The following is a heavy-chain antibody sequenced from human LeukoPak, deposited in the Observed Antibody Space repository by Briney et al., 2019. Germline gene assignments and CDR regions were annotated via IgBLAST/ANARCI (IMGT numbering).Heavy chain of an antibody. J-gene: IGHJ4*02. CDR3: AGERGYRYGVDY. D-gene: IGHD5-18*01. V-gene: IGHV4-59*01. CDR2: ISYSGST. CDR1: GGSISSYY. Sequence: PSETLSLTCTVSGGSISSYYWSWIRQPPGKGLEWIGYISYSGSTNYNPSGSTNYSPSLMSRVTISLDTSKNQFSLKLSSVTAADTAVYYCAGERGYRYGVDYWGQGSLVTVSS.